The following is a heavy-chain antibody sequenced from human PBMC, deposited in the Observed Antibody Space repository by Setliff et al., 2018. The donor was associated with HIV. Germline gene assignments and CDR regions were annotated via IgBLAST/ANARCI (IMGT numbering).Heavy chain of an antibody. Sequence: SETLSLTCTVSGGSISSYYWSWIRQPPGKGLEWIGYVYYSGSTKYNPSLKSRVTISVDTSKNQFFLQLISVTAADTAVYYCARLEYYSDGNGYLQFYFDYWGQGTLVTVSS. CDR2: VYYSGST. J-gene: IGHJ4*02. CDR1: GGSISSYY. D-gene: IGHD3-22*01. CDR3: ARLEYYSDGNGYLQFYFDY. V-gene: IGHV4-59*08.